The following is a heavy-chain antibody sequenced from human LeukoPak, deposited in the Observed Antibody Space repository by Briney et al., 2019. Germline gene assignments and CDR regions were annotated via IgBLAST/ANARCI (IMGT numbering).Heavy chain of an antibody. Sequence: SETLSLTCTVSGGSISSGDYYWSWIRQPPGKGLEWIGYIYYSGSTYYNPSLKSRVTISVDTSKNQFSLKLSSVTAADTAVYYCARDRDDYGDYGGAFDIWGQGTMVTVSS. CDR3: ARDRDDYGDYGGAFDI. D-gene: IGHD4-17*01. CDR1: GGSISSGDYY. J-gene: IGHJ3*02. V-gene: IGHV4-30-4*08. CDR2: IYYSGST.